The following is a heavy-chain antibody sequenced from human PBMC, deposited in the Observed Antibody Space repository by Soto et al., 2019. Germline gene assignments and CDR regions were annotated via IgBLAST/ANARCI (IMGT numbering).Heavy chain of an antibody. J-gene: IGHJ4*02. CDR1: GGSFSGYY. D-gene: IGHD6-19*01. CDR2: INHSGST. CDR3: ARTLPPTIAVAGLFDY. V-gene: IGHV4-34*01. Sequence: SETLSLTCAVYGGSFSGYYWSWIRQPPGKGLEWIGEINHSGSTNYNPSLKSRVTISVDTSKNQFSLKLSSVTAADTAVYYCARTLPPTIAVAGLFDYWGQGTLVTVSS.